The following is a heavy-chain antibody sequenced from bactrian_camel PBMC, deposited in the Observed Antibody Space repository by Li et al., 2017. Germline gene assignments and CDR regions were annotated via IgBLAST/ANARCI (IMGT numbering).Heavy chain of an antibody. CDR2: ISSGGGYT. CDR3: ATGPRLVWEYNY. D-gene: IGHD4*01. Sequence: VQLVESGGGLVQPGGSLRVSCAASGFTFSNYAMSWVRQAPGKGLEWISSISSGGGYTAYAESVKGRFTISRDNAANTVYLQLNSLKTEDTAQYYCATGPRLVWEYNYWGQGTQVTVS. J-gene: IGHJ4*01. V-gene: IGHV3S40*01. CDR1: GFTFSNYA.